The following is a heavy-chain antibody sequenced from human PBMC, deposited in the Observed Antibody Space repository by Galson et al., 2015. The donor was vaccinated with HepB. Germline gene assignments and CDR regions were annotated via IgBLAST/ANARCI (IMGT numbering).Heavy chain of an antibody. Sequence: SLRLSCAASGFAFSNAWMSWVRQALGKGLEWVGRIQSKSAGGTADYAAPVKGRFTISRNDSKNALCLEMNSLKAEDTAVYYCTTGSLFGIVTHAEDHWGQGTLVTVSS. CDR3: TTGSLFGIVTHAEDH. V-gene: IGHV3-15*01. J-gene: IGHJ4*02. CDR1: GFAFSNAW. CDR2: IQSKSAGGTA. D-gene: IGHD1-14*01.